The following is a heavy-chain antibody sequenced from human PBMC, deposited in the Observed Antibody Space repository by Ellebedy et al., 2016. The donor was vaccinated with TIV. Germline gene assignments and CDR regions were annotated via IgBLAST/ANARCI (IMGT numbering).Heavy chain of an antibody. V-gene: IGHV1-18*01. J-gene: IGHJ6*02. Sequence: AASVKVSCKASGYTFTSYGISWVRQAPGQGLEWMGWISAYNGNTNYAQKLQGRVTMTTDTSTSTAYMELRSLRSDDTAVYYCARDKRVCTNGVCYTPYYYYGMDVWGQGTTVTVSS. CDR3: ARDKRVCTNGVCYTPYYYYGMDV. CDR1: GYTFTSYG. CDR2: ISAYNGNT. D-gene: IGHD2-8*01.